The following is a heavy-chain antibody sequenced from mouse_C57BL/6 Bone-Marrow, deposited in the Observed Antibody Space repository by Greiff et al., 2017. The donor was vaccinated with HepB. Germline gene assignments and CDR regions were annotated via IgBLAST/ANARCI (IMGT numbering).Heavy chain of an antibody. CDR3: ASGDSMVTPYYFDY. Sequence: QVQLQQPGTELVKPGASVKLSCKASGYTFTSYRMHWVKQRPGQGLEWIGNINPSNGGTNYNEKFKSKATLTVDKSSSTAYMQLSSLTSEDSAVYYCASGDSMVTPYYFDYWGQGTTLTVSS. D-gene: IGHD2-2*01. CDR1: GYTFTSYR. J-gene: IGHJ2*01. CDR2: INPSNGGT. V-gene: IGHV1-53*01.